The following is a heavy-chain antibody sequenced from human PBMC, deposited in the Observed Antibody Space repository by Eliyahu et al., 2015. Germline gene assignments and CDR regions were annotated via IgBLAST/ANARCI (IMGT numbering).Heavy chain of an antibody. CDR2: IYGRGNT. V-gene: IGHV3-53*01. J-gene: IGHJ4*02. D-gene: IGHD3-10*01. Sequence: EVQLVESGGGLIQPGGSLRLSCAVSGVTVSSKYMSWVRQAPGKGLEWVSTIYGRGNTYHADSVKGRFTISRDNSKNTLYLQMNSLRAEDTAIYYCARGGDAVETLKYWGQGSLVTVSS. CDR3: ARGGDAVETLKY. CDR1: GVTVSSKY.